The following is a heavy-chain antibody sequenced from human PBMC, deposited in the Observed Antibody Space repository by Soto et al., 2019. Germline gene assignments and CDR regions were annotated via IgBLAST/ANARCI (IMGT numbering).Heavy chain of an antibody. CDR2: IHNSGST. J-gene: IGHJ4*01. V-gene: IGHV4-59*01. D-gene: IGHD3-10*01. Sequence: QVQLQESGPGLVKPSETLSLTCTVSGGSITSYYWSWIRQPPGKGLEWIGYIHNSGSTSYNPSLQSRVTISGDVSKNQSSLDLRSVTAADTAVYYCARRWSGTDYWGHGTLVTVSP. CDR3: ARRWSGTDY. CDR1: GGSITSYY.